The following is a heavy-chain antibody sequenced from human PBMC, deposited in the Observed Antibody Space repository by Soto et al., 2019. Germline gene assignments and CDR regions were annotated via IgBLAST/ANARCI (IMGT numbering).Heavy chain of an antibody. D-gene: IGHD2-8*01. Sequence: QGQLVQSGVEVKKPGASVKVSCKASGYTFSRYGISWVRQAPGQGLEWMGWISGYNGDTNYAQKFQGRVTMTIDTSTNTAYMKLRTLTSDDTAVYYCAKNGQPPYYYYGMDVWGQGTTVSVSS. V-gene: IGHV1-18*01. CDR3: AKNGQPPYYYYGMDV. CDR1: GYTFSRYG. J-gene: IGHJ6*02. CDR2: ISGYNGDT.